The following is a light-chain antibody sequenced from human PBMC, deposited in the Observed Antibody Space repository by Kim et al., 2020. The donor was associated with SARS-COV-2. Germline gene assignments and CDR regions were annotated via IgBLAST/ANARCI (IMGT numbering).Light chain of an antibody. J-gene: IGLJ3*02. CDR3: QVWDSSNDHPV. CDR2: YDK. Sequence: APGETARITCGGNNIGSKNVHWYQQKPGQAPMLVISYDKDRPSGIPERFSGSNSGNMATLTISRVEARDEADYSCQVWDSSNDHPVFGGGTQLTVL. V-gene: IGLV3-21*04. CDR1: NIGSKN.